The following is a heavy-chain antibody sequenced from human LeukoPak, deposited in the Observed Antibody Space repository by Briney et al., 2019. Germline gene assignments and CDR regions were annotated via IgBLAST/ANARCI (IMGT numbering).Heavy chain of an antibody. D-gene: IGHD4-17*01. CDR2: VNHSGST. CDR3: AGTAVTSNWFDP. V-gene: IGHV4-34*01. CDR1: GGSFSGYY. J-gene: IGHJ5*02. Sequence: SETLSLTCAVYGGSFSGYYWSWIRQPPGKGLEWIGEVNHSGSTNYNPSLKSRVTISVDTSKNQFSLKLSSVTAADTAVYYCAGTAVTSNWFDPWGQGTLVTVSS.